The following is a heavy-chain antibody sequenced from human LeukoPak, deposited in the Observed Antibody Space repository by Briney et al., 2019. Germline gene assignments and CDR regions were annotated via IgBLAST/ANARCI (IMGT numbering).Heavy chain of an antibody. CDR2: ISYDGSNK. Sequence: GGSLRLSCAASGFTFSSYAMNWVRQAPGKGLEWVAVISYDGSNKYYADSVKGRFTISRDNAKNSLYLQMNSLRAEDTAVYYCARDDEDRGPSSSVGAADYWGQGTLVTVSS. CDR3: ARDDEDRGPSSSVGAADY. J-gene: IGHJ4*02. V-gene: IGHV3-30-3*01. D-gene: IGHD1-26*01. CDR1: GFTFSSYA.